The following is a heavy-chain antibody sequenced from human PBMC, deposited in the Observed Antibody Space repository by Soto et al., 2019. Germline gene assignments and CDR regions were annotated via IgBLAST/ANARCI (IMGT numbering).Heavy chain of an antibody. Sequence: SLALSCVAGGFTVSINGTQWVRQAPGKGLEWVAIILYDGSNKTYADSVRGRFTISRDNSKSTLYLQMNSLRTEDTAVYYCAKEVPTNPLESWGHGTLVAVSS. CDR2: ILYDGSNK. J-gene: IGHJ5*01. CDR1: GFTVSING. CDR3: AKEVPTNPLES. V-gene: IGHV3-30*18. D-gene: IGHD2-2*01.